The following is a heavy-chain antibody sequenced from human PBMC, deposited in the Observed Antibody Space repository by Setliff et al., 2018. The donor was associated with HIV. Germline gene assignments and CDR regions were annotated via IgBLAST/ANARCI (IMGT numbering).Heavy chain of an antibody. D-gene: IGHD2-2*01. CDR2: IWYDGSNK. J-gene: IGHJ6*03. CDR1: GLTFSSYW. V-gene: IGHV3-33*08. CDR3: ARGRRSTSSYYYYYYMDV. Sequence: GSLRLSCAASGLTFSSYWMGWVRQAPGKGLEWVAVIWYDGSNKYYADSVKGRFTISRDNSKNTLYLQMNSLRAEDTAVYYCARGRRSTSSYYYYYYMDVWGKGTTVTVSS.